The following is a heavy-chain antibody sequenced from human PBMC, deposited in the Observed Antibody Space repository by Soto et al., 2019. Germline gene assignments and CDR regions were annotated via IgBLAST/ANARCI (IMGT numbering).Heavy chain of an antibody. J-gene: IGHJ1*01. V-gene: IGHV5-51*01. CDR1: GYSFTSYW. Sequence: GESLKISCKGSGYSFTSYWIGWVRQMPGKGLEWMGIIYPGDSDTRYSPSFQGQVTISADKSISTAYLQWSSLKAPDTAMYYCARTPGGIAVAGAPEYFQHWGQGTLVTVSS. CDR3: ARTPGGIAVAGAPEYFQH. D-gene: IGHD6-19*01. CDR2: IYPGDSDT.